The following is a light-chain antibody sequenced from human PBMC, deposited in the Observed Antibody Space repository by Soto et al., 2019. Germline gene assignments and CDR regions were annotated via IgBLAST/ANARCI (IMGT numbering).Light chain of an antibody. J-gene: IGLJ1*01. Sequence: QAVVTQPPSVSGAPGQRVTISCTGSSSNIGAGYDVHWYQQLPATAPKLLIYGNSNRPSGVPDRFSGSKSGTSASLAITGLQAEDEADYYCQSYDSSLSGYVFGTGTKLTVL. CDR2: GNS. CDR3: QSYDSSLSGYV. CDR1: SSNIGAGYD. V-gene: IGLV1-40*01.